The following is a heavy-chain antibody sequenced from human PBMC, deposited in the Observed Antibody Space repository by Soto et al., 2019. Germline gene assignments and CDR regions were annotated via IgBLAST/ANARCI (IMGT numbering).Heavy chain of an antibody. V-gene: IGHV3-30-3*01. Sequence: GGSLRLSCAASGFTFSSYAMHWVRQAPGKGLEWVAVISYDGSNKYYADSVKGRFTISRDNSKNTLYLQMNSLRAEDTAVYYCARDCSSGYDFHYYYGMDVWGQGTTVTVSS. D-gene: IGHD5-12*01. J-gene: IGHJ6*02. CDR3: ARDCSSGYDFHYYYGMDV. CDR2: ISYDGSNK. CDR1: GFTFSSYA.